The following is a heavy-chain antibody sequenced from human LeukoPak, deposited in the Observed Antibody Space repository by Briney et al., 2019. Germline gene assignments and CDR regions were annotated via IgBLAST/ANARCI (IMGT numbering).Heavy chain of an antibody. V-gene: IGHV4-59*08. Sequence: SETLSLTCTVSGGSISSYYWSWIRQPPGKGLEWIGYVYYSGSTNYNPSLKSRVTISVDTSKNQFSLKLSSVTAADTAVYYCARRRDAFDIWGQGTMVTVSS. J-gene: IGHJ3*02. CDR1: GGSISSYY. CDR3: ARRRDAFDI. CDR2: VYYSGST.